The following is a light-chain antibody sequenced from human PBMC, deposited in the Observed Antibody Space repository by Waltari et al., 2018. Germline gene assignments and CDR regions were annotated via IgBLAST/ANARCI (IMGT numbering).Light chain of an antibody. CDR2: AAS. J-gene: IGKJ3*01. Sequence: DIQITQSPSSLSASVGDRITITCRASQSITNYLNWYQQKVRKPPSLLIYAASSLQSGVPSWFSGSGSGTDFTLTINSLQPEEFATYYCQQSYSTPAIGPVTKVDVK. V-gene: IGKV1-39*01. CDR3: QQSYSTPA. CDR1: QSITNY.